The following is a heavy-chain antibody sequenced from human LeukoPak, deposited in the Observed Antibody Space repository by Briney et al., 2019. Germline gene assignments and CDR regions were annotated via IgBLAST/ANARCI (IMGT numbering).Heavy chain of an antibody. Sequence: SETLSLTCSVSGGSISDFYWNWIRQSPEKGLEWIGNIHYSGSSVYNPSLRSRVSMSIDRSLKQFFLKVTSVTAADTAVYYCVLAPNSNWFDFWGQGILATVSS. J-gene: IGHJ4*02. CDR2: IHYSGSS. V-gene: IGHV4-59*08. CDR1: GGSISDFY. CDR3: VLAPNSNWFDF. D-gene: IGHD5-24*01.